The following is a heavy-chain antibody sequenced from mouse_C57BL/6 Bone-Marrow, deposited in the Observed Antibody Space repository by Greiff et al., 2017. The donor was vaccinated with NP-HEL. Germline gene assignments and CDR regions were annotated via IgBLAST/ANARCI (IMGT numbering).Heavy chain of an antibody. CDR1: GFTFSDYY. J-gene: IGHJ4*01. CDR2: ISNGGGST. CDR3: ARRRVDGSYYSNFYAMDY. V-gene: IGHV5-12*01. D-gene: IGHD2-5*01. Sequence: EVMLVESGGGLVQPGGSLKLSCAASGFTFSDYYMYWVRQTPEKRLEWVAYISNGGGSTYYPDTVKGRFTISRDNAKNTLYLQMSRLKSEDTAMYYCARRRVDGSYYSNFYAMDYWGQGTSVTVSS.